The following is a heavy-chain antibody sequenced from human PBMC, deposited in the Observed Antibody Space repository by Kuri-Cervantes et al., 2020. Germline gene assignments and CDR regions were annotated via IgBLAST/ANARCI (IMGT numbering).Heavy chain of an antibody. CDR3: ARSRTAARRSWFDP. D-gene: IGHD6-6*01. CDR2: INHRGST. J-gene: IGHJ5*02. V-gene: IGHV4-38-2*01. CDR1: NYFISSGFY. Sequence: SETLSLTCDVSNYFISSGFYWGWIRQPPGKGLEWIGEINHRGSTTYNASLKSRVTISLDTSKNQFSLKLSSVTAADTAVYYCARSRTAARRSWFDPWGQGTLVTVSS.